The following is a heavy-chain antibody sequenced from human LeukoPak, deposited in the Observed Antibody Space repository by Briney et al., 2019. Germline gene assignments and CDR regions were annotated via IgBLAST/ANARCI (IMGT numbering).Heavy chain of an antibody. J-gene: IGHJ4*02. CDR3: AKDIRIRDYYDSSGSLGY. D-gene: IGHD3-22*01. CDR2: ISYDGSNK. Sequence: GGSLRLSCAASGFTFSSYAMHWVRQAPGKGLEWVAVISYDGSNKYYADSVKGRFTISRDNSKNTLYLQMNSLRAEDTALYYCAKDIRIRDYYDSSGSLGYWGQGTLVTVSS. V-gene: IGHV3-30-3*01. CDR1: GFTFSSYA.